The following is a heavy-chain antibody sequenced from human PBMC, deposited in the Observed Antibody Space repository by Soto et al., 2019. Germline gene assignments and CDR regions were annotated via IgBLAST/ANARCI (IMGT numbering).Heavy chain of an antibody. CDR1: GGSITSGGYS. Sequence: SETLSLTCSISGGSITSGGYSWNWIRQPPGKGLEWIGNIYHSGSTYYNPSLKSRVTLSVDTSKNQFSLKLDSVTAADTAVYYCAREGRAQNWIDPWGQGTLVTVSS. CDR3: AREGRAQNWIDP. CDR2: IYHSGST. V-gene: IGHV4-30-2*01. J-gene: IGHJ5*02.